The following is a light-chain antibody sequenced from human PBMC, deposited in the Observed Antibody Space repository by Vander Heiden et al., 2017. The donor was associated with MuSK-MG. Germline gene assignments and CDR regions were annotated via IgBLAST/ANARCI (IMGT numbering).Light chain of an antibody. CDR3: YSDAGSSTWV. CDR1: SSDVGSFNL. Sequence: LIKPAYVSRSRGQSITISCTGTSSDVGSFNLVSWYQQPPGNAPKLMIYEVTKRPSGISIRFSGYKSGNTAALTISVHEGGDAVDYYFYSDAGSSTWVFGGGTKLTVL. CDR2: EVT. J-gene: IGLJ3*02. V-gene: IGLV2-23*02.